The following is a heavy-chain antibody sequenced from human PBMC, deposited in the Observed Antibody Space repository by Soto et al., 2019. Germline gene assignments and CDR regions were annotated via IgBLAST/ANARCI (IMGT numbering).Heavy chain of an antibody. D-gene: IGHD2-8*01. V-gene: IGHV3-66*01. Sequence: PGGSLRLSCAASEFTVSSNYMSWVRQAPGKGLEWVSVIYSGGSTYYADSVKGRFTISRDNSKNTLYLQMNSLRAEDTAVYYCARGLINFDYWGQGTLVTVSS. CDR1: EFTVSSNY. J-gene: IGHJ4*02. CDR3: ARGLINFDY. CDR2: IYSGGST.